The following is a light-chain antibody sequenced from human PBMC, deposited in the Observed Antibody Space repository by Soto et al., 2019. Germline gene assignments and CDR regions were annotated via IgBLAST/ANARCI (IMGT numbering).Light chain of an antibody. V-gene: IGLV2-14*01. CDR2: DVS. CDR3: SSYTISSTYV. Sequence: QSVLTQPASVSGSPGQSITISCTGTSSAVGGYNYVSWYQQHPGKAPTLMIYDVSNRPSGVFNRFSGSKSGNTASLTISGLQAEDEADYYCSSYTISSTYVFGTGTKVTVL. J-gene: IGLJ1*01. CDR1: SSAVGGYNY.